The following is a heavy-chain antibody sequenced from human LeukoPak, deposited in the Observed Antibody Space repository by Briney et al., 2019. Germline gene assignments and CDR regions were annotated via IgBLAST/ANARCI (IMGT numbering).Heavy chain of an antibody. Sequence: SETLSLTCTVSGYSISSGYYWGWVRQSPGKGLEWIGRIWHSGSTSYNPSLKSRVTMSVDTSKNQVSLKLYSMTAADTAVYYCARAHASGYFDVFDIWGQGTMVTVSS. CDR3: ARAHASGYFDVFDI. CDR2: IWHSGST. D-gene: IGHD3-22*01. CDR1: GYSISSGYY. V-gene: IGHV4-38-2*02. J-gene: IGHJ3*02.